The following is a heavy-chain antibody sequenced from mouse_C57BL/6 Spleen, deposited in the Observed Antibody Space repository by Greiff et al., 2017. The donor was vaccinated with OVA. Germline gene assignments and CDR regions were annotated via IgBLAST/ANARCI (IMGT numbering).Heavy chain of an antibody. D-gene: IGHD5-1-1*01. J-gene: IGHJ3*01. Sequence: QVQLQQPGAELVRPGPSVKLSCKASGYTFTSYWMHWVKQRPGQGLEWIGVIDPSDSYTNYNQKFKGKATLTVDTSSSTAYMQLSSLTSEDSAVYYGARALNTPGGWFAYWGQGTLVTVSA. CDR1: GYTFTSYW. CDR3: ARALNTPGGWFAY. CDR2: IDPSDSYT. V-gene: IGHV1-59*01.